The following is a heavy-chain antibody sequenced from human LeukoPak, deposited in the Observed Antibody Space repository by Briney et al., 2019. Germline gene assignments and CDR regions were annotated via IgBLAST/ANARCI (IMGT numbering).Heavy chain of an antibody. Sequence: GGSLRLSCAASGFTFSSYWMSWVRQAPGKGLEWVANIKEDGSEKYYVDSVKGRFTSSRDNAKNSLYLQMDSLRAEDTAVYYCAGKNGLDVWGQGTTVTVSS. V-gene: IGHV3-7*01. CDR2: IKEDGSEK. J-gene: IGHJ6*02. CDR3: AGKNGLDV. CDR1: GFTFSSYW.